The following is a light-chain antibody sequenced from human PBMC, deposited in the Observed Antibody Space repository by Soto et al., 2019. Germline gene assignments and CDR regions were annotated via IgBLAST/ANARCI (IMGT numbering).Light chain of an antibody. CDR2: DVS. J-gene: IGLJ2*01. CDR3: SSYTSSSTLVV. Sequence: QSALTQPASVSGSPGQSITISCTGTSSDVGGYNYVSWYQQHPGKSPKRMIYDVSTRPSGVSNRSSGSKSCNTASLTRSGLQTAYESEYYCSSYTSSSTLVVFGGGTKLTVL. V-gene: IGLV2-14*01. CDR1: SSDVGGYNY.